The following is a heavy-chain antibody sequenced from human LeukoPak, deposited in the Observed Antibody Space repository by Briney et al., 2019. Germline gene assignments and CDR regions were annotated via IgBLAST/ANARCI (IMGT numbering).Heavy chain of an antibody. CDR1: GYTFTSYG. CDR3: ARDNGDGYNFADY. J-gene: IGHJ4*02. CDR2: MNPNSGNT. V-gene: IGHV1-8*01. D-gene: IGHD5-24*01. Sequence: ASVKVSCKASGYTFTSYGINWVPQATGHGLEWMGWMNPNSGNTGYAQKFQGRVTMTRNTSISTAYMELSSLRSEDTAVYYCARDNGDGYNFADYWGQGTLVTVSS.